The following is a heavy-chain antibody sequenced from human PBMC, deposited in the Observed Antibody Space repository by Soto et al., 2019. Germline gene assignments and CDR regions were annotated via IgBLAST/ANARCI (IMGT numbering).Heavy chain of an antibody. J-gene: IGHJ6*02. Sequence: GVSLRLSCAASGFTFAYYTMHWVRQAPGKGLEWVSPISWAGGSTYYADSVKGRFTISRGNSKNSLYLQMNSLRTEDTALYYCAKXGLSGTIASYFYYGMDVWGQGTTVTVSS. CDR3: AKXGLSGTIASYFYYGMDV. D-gene: IGHD1-7*01. CDR1: GFTFAYYT. V-gene: IGHV3-43*01. CDR2: ISWAGGST.